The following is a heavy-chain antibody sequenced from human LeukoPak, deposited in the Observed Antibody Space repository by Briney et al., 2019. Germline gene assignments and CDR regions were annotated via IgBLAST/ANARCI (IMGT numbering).Heavy chain of an antibody. Sequence: SETLSLTCTVSGGSISSYYWSWLRQPPGKGLEWIGYIYYSGSTNYNPSLKSRVTISVDTSKNQFSLKLSSVTAADTAVYYCAREARIAAKNWFDPWGQGTLVTVSS. CDR2: IYYSGST. D-gene: IGHD6-13*01. J-gene: IGHJ5*02. CDR1: GGSISSYY. V-gene: IGHV4-59*01. CDR3: AREARIAAKNWFDP.